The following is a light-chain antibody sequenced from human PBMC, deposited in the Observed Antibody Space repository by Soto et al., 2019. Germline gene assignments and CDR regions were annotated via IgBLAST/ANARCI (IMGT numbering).Light chain of an antibody. CDR2: AAS. Sequence: DIQMTQSPSSLSASVGDRVTITCRASQSISGYLNWYQQKPGKAPKLLIYAASSLQSGVPSRFSGSGSGTDFTLSISSLQPEDFATYYCQQSYSSHRTFGQGTKVEIK. CDR3: QQSYSSHRT. V-gene: IGKV1-39*01. J-gene: IGKJ1*01. CDR1: QSISGY.